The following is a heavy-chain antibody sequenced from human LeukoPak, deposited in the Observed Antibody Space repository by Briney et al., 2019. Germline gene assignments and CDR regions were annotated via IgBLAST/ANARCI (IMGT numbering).Heavy chain of an antibody. D-gene: IGHD6-13*01. CDR3: AKDERSSWPPNWFDP. CDR2: ISGSGGST. J-gene: IGHJ5*02. V-gene: IGHV3-23*01. CDR1: GFTFSSYA. Sequence: GGSLRLSCAASGFTFSSYAMSWVRQAPGKGLEWVSAISGSGGSTYYADSVKGWFTISRDNSKNTLYLQMNSLRAEDTAVYYCAKDERSSWPPNWFDPWGQGTLVTVSS.